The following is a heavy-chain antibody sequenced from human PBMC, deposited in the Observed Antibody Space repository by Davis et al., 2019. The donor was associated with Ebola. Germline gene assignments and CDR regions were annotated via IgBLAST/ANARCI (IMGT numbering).Heavy chain of an antibody. J-gene: IGHJ4*02. D-gene: IGHD2-15*01. CDR1: GFTFSNAW. CDR2: IWYDGSRK. V-gene: IGHV3-33*08. CDR3: AIPDCSGANCYSVYIKN. Sequence: GESLKISCAASGFTFSNAWMSWVRQAPDKGLEWVAVIWYDGSRKYYGDSVKGRFTISRDNSNNLLYLQMNSLRAEDTAVYYCAIPDCSGANCYSVYIKNWGQGTLVTVSS.